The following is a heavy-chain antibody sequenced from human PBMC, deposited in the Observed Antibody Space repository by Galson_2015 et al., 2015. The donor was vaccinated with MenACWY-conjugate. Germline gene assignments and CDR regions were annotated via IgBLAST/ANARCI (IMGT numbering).Heavy chain of an antibody. Sequence: QSGAEVKKSGESLPISCKGFGYSFSSYWIGWVRQMPGKGLEWMGIIYPGDSDVRYSPSFQGQVTFSADKSISTAYLQWSSLKASDTAMYYCARHPPGSSWCFCDYWGQGTLVTVSS. CDR2: IYPGDSDV. V-gene: IGHV5-51*01. CDR3: ARHPPGSSWCFCDY. J-gene: IGHJ4*02. CDR1: GYSFSSYW. D-gene: IGHD6-13*01.